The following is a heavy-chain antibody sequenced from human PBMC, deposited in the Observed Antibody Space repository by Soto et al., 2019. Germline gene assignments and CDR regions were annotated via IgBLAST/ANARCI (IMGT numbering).Heavy chain of an antibody. Sequence: QVQLMQSGAEVRKPGASVKVSCKASGYTFTDYDINWVRQATGQGLEWLAWMTPKSGYTGYAQKFQGRVTLTRDTSRGTAYMELSSLTSEDTAVYYCTRNLYNTGDFDHWGQGTLVTVSS. V-gene: IGHV1-8*02. CDR2: MTPKSGYT. CDR3: TRNLYNTGDFDH. D-gene: IGHD1-20*01. CDR1: GYTFTDYD. J-gene: IGHJ4*02.